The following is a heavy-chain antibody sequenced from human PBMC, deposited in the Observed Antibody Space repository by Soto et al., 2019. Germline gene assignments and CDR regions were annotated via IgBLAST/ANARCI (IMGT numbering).Heavy chain of an antibody. J-gene: IGHJ4*02. V-gene: IGHV3-7*01. CDR1: GFTFSTYW. CDR3: AKKSAF. CDR2: INEDGSAK. Sequence: GGSLRLSCAASGFTFSTYWIHWVRQAPGKGLEWVGNINEDGSAKNYVDSVKGRFTISRDNAKNSVYLQMNSLRAEDTAMYYCAKKSAFGGRGPLVTVSS.